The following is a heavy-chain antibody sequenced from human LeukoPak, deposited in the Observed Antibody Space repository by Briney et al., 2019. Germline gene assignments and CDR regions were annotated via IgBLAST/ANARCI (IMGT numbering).Heavy chain of an antibody. D-gene: IGHD4-17*01. CDR2: IYHSGST. J-gene: IGHJ4*02. V-gene: IGHV4-38-2*02. CDR3: ARERYGDYIFDY. CDR1: GYSISSGYY. Sequence: SETLSLTCAVSGYSISSGYYWGWIRQPPGKGLEWIGSIYHSGSTYYNPSLKSRVTISVDTSKNQFSLKLSSVTAADTAVYYSARERYGDYIFDYWGQGTLVTVSS.